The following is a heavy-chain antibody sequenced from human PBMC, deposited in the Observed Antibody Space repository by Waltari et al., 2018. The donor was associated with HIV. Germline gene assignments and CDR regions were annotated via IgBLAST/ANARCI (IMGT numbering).Heavy chain of an antibody. V-gene: IGHV4-61*02. Sequence: QVQLQDSGPGLVKPSQTLSLTCPVPGGCISSGSYSWSWIRQPAGKGLEWIGRVYTSGTTNYNPSLKSRVTISVDTSKNQISLKMRSVTAADTAVYYCARVSLAGWFDPWGQGTLVTVSS. J-gene: IGHJ5*02. CDR3: ARVSLAGWFDP. CDR2: VYTSGTT. CDR1: GGCISSGSYS. D-gene: IGHD6-19*01.